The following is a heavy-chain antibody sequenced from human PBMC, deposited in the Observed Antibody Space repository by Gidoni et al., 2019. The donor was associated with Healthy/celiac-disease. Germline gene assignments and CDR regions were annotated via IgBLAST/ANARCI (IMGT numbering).Heavy chain of an antibody. CDR1: GFTFSSYA. Sequence: EVQLLESGGGLVQPGGSLRLSCAASGFTFSSYAMSWVRQAPGKGLEWVSAISGSGGSTYYADSVKGRFTISRDNSKNTLYLQMNSLRAEDTAVYYCAKDRGGYCSGGSCYSWTIDYWGQGTLVTVSS. CDR2: ISGSGGST. J-gene: IGHJ4*02. D-gene: IGHD2-15*01. V-gene: IGHV3-23*01. CDR3: AKDRGGYCSGGSCYSWTIDY.